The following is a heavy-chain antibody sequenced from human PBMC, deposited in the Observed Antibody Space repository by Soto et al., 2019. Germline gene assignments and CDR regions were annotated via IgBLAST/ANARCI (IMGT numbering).Heavy chain of an antibody. CDR3: VKDWARSYYGSGSYLFDY. V-gene: IGHV3-64D*08. CDR2: ISSNGGST. J-gene: IGHJ4*02. D-gene: IGHD3-10*01. CDR1: GFTFSSYA. Sequence: GGSLRLSCSASGFTFSSYAMHWVRQAPGKGLEYVSAISSNGGSTYYADSGKGRFTISRDNSKNTLYLQMTSLRAEDTAVYYCVKDWARSYYGSGSYLFDYWGQGTLVTVSS.